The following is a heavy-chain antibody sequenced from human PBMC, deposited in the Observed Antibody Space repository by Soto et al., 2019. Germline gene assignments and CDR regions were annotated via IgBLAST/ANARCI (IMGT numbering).Heavy chain of an antibody. D-gene: IGHD2-2*01. CDR1: GFTFSSYA. V-gene: IGHV3-23*01. CDR2: ISGSGGST. J-gene: IGHJ3*02. Sequence: GGSLRLSCAASGFTFSSYAMSWVRQAPGKGLEWVSAISGSGGSTYYADSVKGRFTISRDNSKNTLYLQMNSLRAEDTAVYYCASRGYCSSTSCYGGAFDIWGQGTMVTVSS. CDR3: ASRGYCSSTSCYGGAFDI.